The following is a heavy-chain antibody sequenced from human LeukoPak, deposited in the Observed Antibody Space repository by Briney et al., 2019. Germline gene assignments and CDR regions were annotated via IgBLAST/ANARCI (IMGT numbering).Heavy chain of an antibody. CDR1: GFTFSSYA. CDR3: ARSPVNYFDY. V-gene: IGHV3-23*01. J-gene: IGHJ4*02. Sequence: GGSLTLSCAASGFTFSSYAMSWVRQAPGKGLEWVSLISSGGSAYYADSVKGRFTTSRDNSKNTLYLQMSSLRAEDTAVYYCARSPVNYFDYWGQGILVTVSS. CDR2: ISSGGSA.